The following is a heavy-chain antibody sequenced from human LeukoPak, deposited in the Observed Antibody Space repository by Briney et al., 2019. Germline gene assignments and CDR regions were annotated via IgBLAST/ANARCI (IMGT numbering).Heavy chain of an antibody. J-gene: IGHJ4*02. D-gene: IGHD3-10*01. CDR1: GYSISSGYY. Sequence: PSETLSLTCTVSGYSISSGYYWGWIRQPPGKGLEWIGSIYHSGTTYYSPSLKSRVTISIHPSKNQFSLRLSSVTAADTAVYYCATMMYGSGNYYNSDYWGQGTLVTVSS. CDR2: IYHSGTT. CDR3: ATMMYGSGNYYNSDY. V-gene: IGHV4-38-2*02.